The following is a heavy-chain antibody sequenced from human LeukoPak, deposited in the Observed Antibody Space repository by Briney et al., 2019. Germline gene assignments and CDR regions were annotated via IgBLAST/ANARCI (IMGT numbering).Heavy chain of an antibody. CDR2: INHSGST. CDR1: GFTVSSNY. Sequence: PGGSLRLSCAASGFTVSSNYMSWVRQAPGKGLEWIGEINHSGSTNYNPSLKSRVTISVDTSKNQFSLKLSSVTAADTAVYYCARGRFPAVAGPKKYYFDYWGQGTLVTVSS. CDR3: ARGRFPAVAGPKKYYFDY. J-gene: IGHJ4*02. V-gene: IGHV4-34*01. D-gene: IGHD6-19*01.